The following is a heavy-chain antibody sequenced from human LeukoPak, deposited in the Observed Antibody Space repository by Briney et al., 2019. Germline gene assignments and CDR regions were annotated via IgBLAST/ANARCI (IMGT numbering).Heavy chain of an antibody. V-gene: IGHV4-39*07. CDR2: IYYSGST. Sequence: SETLSLTCTVSGGSISSSSYYWGWIRQPPGKGLEWIGSIYYSGSTYYNPSLKSRVTISVDTSKNQFSLKLSSVTAADTAVYYCARAPMEAGIAVAGTFDYYYYGMDVWGQGTTVTVS. CDR1: GGSISSSSYY. D-gene: IGHD6-19*01. CDR3: ARAPMEAGIAVAGTFDYYYYGMDV. J-gene: IGHJ6*02.